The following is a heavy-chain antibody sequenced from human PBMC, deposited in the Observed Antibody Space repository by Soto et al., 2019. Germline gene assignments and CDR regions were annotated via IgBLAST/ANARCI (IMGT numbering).Heavy chain of an antibody. CDR1: GFTFRNYA. CDR3: ARDRLASVVIEGTFY. V-gene: IGHV3-23*01. CDR2: ISNSGDST. D-gene: IGHD2-15*01. Sequence: SLRLSCAASGFTFRNYAMSWLRQAPGKGLGWVSSISNSGDSTYYADSVKGRFTISRDDSKNTLYLELNSLRVEDTALYYCARDRLASVVIEGTFYWGQGTLVTVSS. J-gene: IGHJ4*02.